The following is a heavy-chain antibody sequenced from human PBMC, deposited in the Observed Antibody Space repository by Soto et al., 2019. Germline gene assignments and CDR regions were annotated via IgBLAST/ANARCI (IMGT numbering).Heavy chain of an antibody. CDR2: IWYDGSNK. CDR3: ARDSHVGSGWQLTADY. D-gene: IGHD6-19*01. J-gene: IGHJ4*02. Sequence: SVRLSCAASGFTFSSYGMHWVRQAPGKGLEWVAVIWYDGSNKYYAESVKGRFTISRDNSKNTLYLQMNNLRAEDTAVYYCARDSHVGSGWQLTADYWGQGTLVTVSS. V-gene: IGHV3-33*01. CDR1: GFTFSSYG.